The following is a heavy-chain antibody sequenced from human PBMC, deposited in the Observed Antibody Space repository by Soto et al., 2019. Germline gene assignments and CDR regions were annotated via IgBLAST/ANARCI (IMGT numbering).Heavy chain of an antibody. V-gene: IGHV3-30-3*01. J-gene: IGHJ6*02. CDR3: ARVLDIVVVPAAMGDYYYGMDV. Sequence: QVQLVESGGGVVQPGRSLRLSCAASGFTFSSYAMHWVRQAPGKGLEWVEVISYDGSNKYYADSVKGRFTISRDNSKNTLYLQMNSLRAEDTAVYYCARVLDIVVVPAAMGDYYYGMDVWGQGTTVTVSS. CDR2: ISYDGSNK. CDR1: GFTFSSYA. D-gene: IGHD2-2*01.